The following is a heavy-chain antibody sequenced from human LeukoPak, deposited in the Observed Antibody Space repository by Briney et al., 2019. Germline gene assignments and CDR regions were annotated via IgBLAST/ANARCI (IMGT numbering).Heavy chain of an antibody. CDR1: GGSFSGYY. J-gene: IGHJ5*02. CDR3: ARERYDILTGYYRVWFDP. V-gene: IGHV4-34*01. Sequence: SETLSLTCAVYGGSFSGYYWSWIRQPPGKGLEWIGEINHSGSTNYNPSLKSRVTISVDTSKNQFSLKLSSVTAADTAVYYCARERYDILTGYYRVWFDPWGQGTLVTVPS. CDR2: INHSGST. D-gene: IGHD3-9*01.